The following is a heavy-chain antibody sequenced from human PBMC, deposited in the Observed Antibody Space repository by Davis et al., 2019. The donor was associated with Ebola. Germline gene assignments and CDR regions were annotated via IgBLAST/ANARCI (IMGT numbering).Heavy chain of an antibody. D-gene: IGHD3-10*01. CDR3: AKGTTMVQGAFLNY. J-gene: IGHJ4*02. CDR2: INSDGSST. CDR1: GFTFSSYW. V-gene: IGHV3-74*01. Sequence: HTGGSLRLSCAASGFTFSSYWMHWVRQAPGKGLVWVSRINSDGSSTSYADSVKGRFTISRDNSKNTLYLQMNSLRAEDTAVYYCAKGTTMVQGAFLNYWGQGTLVTVSS.